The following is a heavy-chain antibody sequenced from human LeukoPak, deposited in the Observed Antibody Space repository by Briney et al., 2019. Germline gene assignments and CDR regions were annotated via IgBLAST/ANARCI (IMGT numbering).Heavy chain of an antibody. CDR1: GGSISSYY. D-gene: IGHD3-10*01. CDR2: IYTSGST. CDR3: ARGNNPLKLWRDAFDI. Sequence: PSETLSLTCTVSGGSISSYYWSWIRQPAGKGLEWIGRIYTSGSTNYNPSLKSRVTMSVDTSKNQFSLKLSSVTAADTAVYYCARGNNPLKLWRDAFDIWGRGTMVTVSS. J-gene: IGHJ3*02. V-gene: IGHV4-4*07.